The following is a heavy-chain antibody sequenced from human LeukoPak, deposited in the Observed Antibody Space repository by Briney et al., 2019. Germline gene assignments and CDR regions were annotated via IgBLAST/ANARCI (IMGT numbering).Heavy chain of an antibody. D-gene: IGHD5-12*01. J-gene: IGHJ4*02. Sequence: GGSLRLSCAVAGFMFMSSEMNWVRQAPGKGLEWVSYISSSGTTIYYADSVKGRFTISRDNAKNALYLQMNSLRAEDAAVYYCACGLNSGYDSGKRYWGQGTLVTVSS. CDR1: GFMFMSSE. CDR2: ISSSGTTI. CDR3: ACGLNSGYDSGKRY. V-gene: IGHV3-48*03.